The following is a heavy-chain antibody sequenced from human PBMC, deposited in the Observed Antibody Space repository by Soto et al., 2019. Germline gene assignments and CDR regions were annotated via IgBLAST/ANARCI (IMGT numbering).Heavy chain of an antibody. CDR3: AKDHSSGSRWRGMDV. CDR1: GFTFNSYA. V-gene: IGHV3-23*01. CDR2: ISDTGGST. J-gene: IGHJ6*02. D-gene: IGHD6-19*01. Sequence: PRGSLVLCCASSGFTFNSYAMSWVRQAPGKGLEWVSTISDTGGSTNYAGSVKGRFTVSIDNSNNTLYLQMSSLRAEDTAVYKCAKDHSSGSRWRGMDVWGQGTTVTVSS.